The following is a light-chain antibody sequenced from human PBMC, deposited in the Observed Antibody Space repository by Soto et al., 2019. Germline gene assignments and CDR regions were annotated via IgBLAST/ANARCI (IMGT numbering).Light chain of an antibody. CDR1: SSDVGGYNY. CDR2: DVS. CDR3: CSYAGSYTVL. V-gene: IGLV2-11*01. Sequence: ALTQPRSVSGSPGQSVTISCTGTSSDVGGYNYVSWYQQHPGKAPKLMIYDVSKRPSGVPDRFSGSKSGNTASLTISGLQAEDEADYYCCSYAGSYTVLFGGGTKLTVL. J-gene: IGLJ2*01.